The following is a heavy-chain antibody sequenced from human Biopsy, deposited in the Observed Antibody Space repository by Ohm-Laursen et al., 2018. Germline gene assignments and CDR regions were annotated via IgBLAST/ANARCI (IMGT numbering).Heavy chain of an antibody. D-gene: IGHD1-26*01. CDR1: GGSISSYY. V-gene: IGHV4-59*08. J-gene: IGHJ2*01. Sequence: SETLSLTSTVSGGSISSYYWSWIRQPPGKGLEWIGYIYYTGSTNYNPSLKSRVTISVDTSMNHLSLRLTSVTAADTAVYYCARHAPSYSGSYWRYFDLWGRGTLVTVSS. CDR3: ARHAPSYSGSYWRYFDL. CDR2: IYYTGST.